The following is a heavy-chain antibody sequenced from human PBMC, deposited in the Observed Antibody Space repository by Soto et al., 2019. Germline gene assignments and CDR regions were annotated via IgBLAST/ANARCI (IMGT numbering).Heavy chain of an antibody. J-gene: IGHJ4*02. CDR3: AKNDYDSSCSVDY. CDR2: LIPILGIA. V-gene: IGHV1-69*02. CDR1: GGTFSSYT. Sequence: QVQLVQSGAEVKKPGSSVKVSCKASGGTFSSYTISWVRQAPGQGLEWMGRLIPILGIANYAQKFQGRVTITADKSTSTAYMELSSLRSEDTAVYYCAKNDYDSSCSVDYWGQGTLVTVSS. D-gene: IGHD3-22*01.